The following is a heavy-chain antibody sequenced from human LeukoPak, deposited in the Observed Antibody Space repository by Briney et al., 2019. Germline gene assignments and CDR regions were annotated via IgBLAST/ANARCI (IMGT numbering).Heavy chain of an antibody. CDR3: ARSLKEVYHYYMDV. J-gene: IGHJ6*03. CDR2: IIPMFGTA. V-gene: IGHV1-69*13. CDR1: GGTFSYYA. Sequence: GASVKVSCKASGGTFSYYAISWVRQAPGQGLEWMGGIIPMFGTANYAQKFQGRVTITADEPTSTAYTELSSLRSEDTAIYYCARSLKEVYHYYMDVWGKGTTVTISS.